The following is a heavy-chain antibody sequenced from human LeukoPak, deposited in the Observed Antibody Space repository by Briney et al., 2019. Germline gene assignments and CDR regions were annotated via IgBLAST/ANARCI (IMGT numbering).Heavy chain of an antibody. CDR3: ARVAARGFDY. Sequence: GGSLRLSCAASGFTFNDYGMHWVRQAPGKGLEWVAVIGHDGSSQKYADSVKGRFTISRDNAKNSLYLQMNSLRAEDTAVYYCARVAARGFDYWGQGTLVTVSS. V-gene: IGHV3-33*01. D-gene: IGHD6-6*01. CDR2: IGHDGSSQ. J-gene: IGHJ4*02. CDR1: GFTFNDYG.